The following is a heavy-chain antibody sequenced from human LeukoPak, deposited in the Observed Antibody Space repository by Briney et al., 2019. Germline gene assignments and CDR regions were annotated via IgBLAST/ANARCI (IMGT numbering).Heavy chain of an antibody. CDR1: GYTFTSYD. CDR2: MNPNSGNT. CDR3: AKSTYYDFWSGYSLALDP. Sequence: ASVKVSCKASGYTFTSYDINWVRQATGQGLEWMGWMNPNSGNTGYAQKFQGRVTITRNTSISTAYMELSSLRSEDTAVYYCAKSTYYDFWSGYSLALDPWGQGTLVTVSS. J-gene: IGHJ5*02. V-gene: IGHV1-8*03. D-gene: IGHD3-3*01.